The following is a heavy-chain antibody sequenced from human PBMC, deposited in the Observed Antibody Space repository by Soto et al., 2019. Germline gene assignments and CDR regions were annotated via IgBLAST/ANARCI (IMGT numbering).Heavy chain of an antibody. J-gene: IGHJ6*02. CDR1: GFSFSHYG. V-gene: IGHV3-30*03. D-gene: IGHD6-13*01. CDR3: ARDREREQLGYYGVDV. CDR2: ISYDGSHK. Sequence: QVQVVESGGGVVQPGRSLRLSCVASGFSFSHYGMQWVRQAPGKGLEWVAVISYDGSHKYYGESVTGRFTISRDNSKXXXXLQMNSLRPDDTALYFCARDREREQLGYYGVDVWGQGTTVAVSS.